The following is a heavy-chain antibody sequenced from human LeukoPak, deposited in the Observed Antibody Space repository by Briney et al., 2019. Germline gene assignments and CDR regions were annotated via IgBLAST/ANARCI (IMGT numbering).Heavy chain of an antibody. V-gene: IGHV3-21*01. CDR2: ISSSSSYI. Sequence: GGSLRLSCAASGFTFSTYWMHWVRQAPGKGLEWVSSISSSSSYIYYADSVKGRFTISRDNAKNSLYLQMNSLRAEDTAVYYCARGGFTGLDYWGQGTLVTVSS. J-gene: IGHJ4*02. CDR1: GFTFSTYW. CDR3: ARGGFTGLDY. D-gene: IGHD2-15*01.